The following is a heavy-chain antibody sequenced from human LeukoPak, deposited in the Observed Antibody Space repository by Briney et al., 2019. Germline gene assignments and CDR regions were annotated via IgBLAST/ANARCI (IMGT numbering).Heavy chain of an antibody. CDR1: GFTFSDHY. CDR2: IKQDGSET. Sequence: GGSLRLSCAVSGFTFSDHYMDWVRQAPGKGLEWVANIKQDGSETTYADSVRGRFTIFRDNAKDSVYLQMNSLRAEDSATYYCVREGFYFFDFWGQGTLVTVSS. J-gene: IGHJ4*01. CDR3: VREGFYFFDF. V-gene: IGHV3-7*01.